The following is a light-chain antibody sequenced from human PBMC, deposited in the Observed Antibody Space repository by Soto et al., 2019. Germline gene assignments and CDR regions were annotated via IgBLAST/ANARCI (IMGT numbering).Light chain of an antibody. J-gene: IGKJ4*01. CDR2: AAS. Sequence: DIHLTESPSFLSASVGDRATIMCRASQGISSYLAWYQQKPGKAPKLLIYAASTLQSGVPSRFSGSGSGTEFTLTISSLQPEDFATYYCQQLNSYPLTFGGGTKVDI. V-gene: IGKV1-9*01. CDR3: QQLNSYPLT. CDR1: QGISSY.